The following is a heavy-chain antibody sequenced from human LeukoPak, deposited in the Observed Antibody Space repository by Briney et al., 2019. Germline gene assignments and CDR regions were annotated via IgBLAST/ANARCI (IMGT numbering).Heavy chain of an antibody. J-gene: IGHJ4*02. V-gene: IGHV5-10-1*01. CDR2: IDPSDSYT. CDR3: ARHYDILTGYYQRGPLDY. Sequence: GESLKISCKGSGYSFTSYWISWVRQMPGKGLEWMGRIDPSDSYTNYSPSFQGHVTISADKSISTAYLQWSSLKASDTAMYYCARHYDILTGYYQRGPLDYWGQGTLVTVSS. D-gene: IGHD3-9*01. CDR1: GYSFTSYW.